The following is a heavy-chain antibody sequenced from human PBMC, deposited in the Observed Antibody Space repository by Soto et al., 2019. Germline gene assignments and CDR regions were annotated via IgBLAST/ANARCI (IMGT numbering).Heavy chain of an antibody. Sequence: EVQLLESGGGLVQPGGSLRLSCAASGFTFSSYAMSWVRQAPGKGLEWVSAISGSGGSTYYADSVKGRFTISRDNSKNTLYLQMNSQRAEDTAVYYCAKVGDLWFGELLSQNYYYSYMDVWGKGTTVTVSS. CDR3: AKVGDLWFGELLSQNYYYSYMDV. CDR2: ISGSGGST. D-gene: IGHD3-10*01. V-gene: IGHV3-23*01. CDR1: GFTFSSYA. J-gene: IGHJ6*03.